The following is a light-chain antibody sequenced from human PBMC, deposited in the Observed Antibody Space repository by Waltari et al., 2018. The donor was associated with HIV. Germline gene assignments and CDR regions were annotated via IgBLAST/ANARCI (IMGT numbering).Light chain of an antibody. V-gene: IGLV1-44*01. CDR2: NNN. CDR3: AAWDDRLNGLV. Sequence: QSVLTQPPSTSGTPGQRVTISCSGGSSNIGSNSVNWYQQFPGTAPKLLIHNNNQRPSGVTDQFSGSKSGTSASLAISGLQSEDEAHYYCAAWDDRLNGLVFGGGTKLTVL. J-gene: IGLJ2*01. CDR1: SSNIGSNS.